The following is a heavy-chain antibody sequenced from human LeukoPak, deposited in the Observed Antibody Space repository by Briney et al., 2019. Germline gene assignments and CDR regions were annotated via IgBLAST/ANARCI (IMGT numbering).Heavy chain of an antibody. CDR1: GYSFTSYW. CDR2: INPGDSDT. CDR3: ARLGGYGSGSMGYYYYGMDV. V-gene: IGHV5-51*01. Sequence: GESLKISCKGSGYSFTSYWIGWVRQMPGKGLEWMGIINPGDSDTRYSPSFQGQVAISADKSISTAYLQWSSLKASDTAMYYCARLGGYGSGSMGYYYYGMDVWGKGTTVTVSS. J-gene: IGHJ6*04. D-gene: IGHD3-10*01.